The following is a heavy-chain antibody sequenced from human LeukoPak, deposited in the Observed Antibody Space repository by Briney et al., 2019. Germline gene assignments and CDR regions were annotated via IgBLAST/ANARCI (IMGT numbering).Heavy chain of an antibody. Sequence: SETLSLTCTVSGGSISSSSYYWGWIRQPPGKGLEWIGSIYYTGGTYYNPTLQSRVTISVDRSKNQFSLMLSSVTAADTAVYYCARDEDTYGSLSTWGQGILVSVSS. CDR2: IYYTGGT. J-gene: IGHJ5*02. D-gene: IGHD3-10*01. CDR1: GGSISSSSYY. CDR3: ARDEDTYGSLST. V-gene: IGHV4-39*07.